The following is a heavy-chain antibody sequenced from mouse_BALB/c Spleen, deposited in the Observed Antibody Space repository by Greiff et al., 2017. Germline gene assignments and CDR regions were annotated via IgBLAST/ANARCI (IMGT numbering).Heavy chain of an antibody. CDR2: ISTYYGNT. D-gene: IGHD1-1*01. CDR3: ARGRDYGSRDAMDY. Sequence: VQLQQSGPELVRPGVSVKISCKGSGYTFTDYAMHWVKQSHAKSLEWIGVISTYYGNTNYNQKFKGKATMTVDKSSSTAYMELARLTSEDSAIYYCARGRDYGSRDAMDYWGQGTSVTVSS. J-gene: IGHJ4*01. CDR1: GYTFTDYA. V-gene: IGHV1-67*01.